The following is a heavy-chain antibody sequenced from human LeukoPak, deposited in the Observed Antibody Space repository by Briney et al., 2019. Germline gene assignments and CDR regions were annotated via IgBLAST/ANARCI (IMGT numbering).Heavy chain of an antibody. CDR1: GFTVSSNY. CDR2: INTDGSST. V-gene: IGHV3-74*01. Sequence: PGGSLRLSCAASGFTVSSNYMSWVRQAPGKGPVWVSRINTDGSSTSYADSVKGRFTISRDNAKNRLYVQMNSLRAEDTAVYYCATGSGLWSPDYWGQGTLVTVSS. D-gene: IGHD5-18*01. J-gene: IGHJ4*02. CDR3: ATGSGLWSPDY.